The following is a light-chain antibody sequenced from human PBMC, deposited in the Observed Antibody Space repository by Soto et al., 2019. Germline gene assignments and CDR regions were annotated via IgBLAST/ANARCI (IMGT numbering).Light chain of an antibody. CDR3: KQYDNLPLS. CDR1: QDIGNY. J-gene: IGKJ4*01. CDR2: DAS. V-gene: IGKV1-33*01. Sequence: DIQMTQSPSSLSAFVGDRVTITCQASQDIGNYLNWYQHKPGTAPKLLIYDASNLETVFPSRVSGSGSGPDFIFNIISLKHADRATDYCKQYDNLPLSFGGRTTVAIK.